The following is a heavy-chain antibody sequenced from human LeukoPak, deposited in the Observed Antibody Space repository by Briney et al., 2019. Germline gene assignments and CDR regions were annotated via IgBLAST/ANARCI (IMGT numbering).Heavy chain of an antibody. V-gene: IGHV1-8*01. CDR3: ARIRAYGSGSYYDAFDI. Sequence: ASVKVSCKASGYTFTSYDINWVRQATGQGLEWMGWMNPNSGNTGYAQKFQGRATMTRNTSISTAYMELSSLRSEDTAVYYCARIRAYGSGSYYDAFDIWGQGTMVTVSS. D-gene: IGHD3-10*01. CDR2: MNPNSGNT. CDR1: GYTFTSYD. J-gene: IGHJ3*02.